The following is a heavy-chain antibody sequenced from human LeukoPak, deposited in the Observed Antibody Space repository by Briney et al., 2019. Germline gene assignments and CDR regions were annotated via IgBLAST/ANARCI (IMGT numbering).Heavy chain of an antibody. V-gene: IGHV4-59*08. J-gene: IGHJ4*02. Sequence: PSETLSLTCTVSGGSISSYYWSWIRQPPGKGLEWIGYIYCSGSTNYNPSLKSRVTISVDTSKNQFSLKLSSVTAADTAVYYCAGSPYSGSHLDYWGQGTLVTVSS. CDR2: IYCSGST. CDR3: AGSPYSGSHLDY. CDR1: GGSISSYY. D-gene: IGHD1-26*01.